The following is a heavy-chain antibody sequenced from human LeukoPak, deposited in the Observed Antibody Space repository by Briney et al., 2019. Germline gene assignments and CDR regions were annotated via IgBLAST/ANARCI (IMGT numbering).Heavy chain of an antibody. D-gene: IGHD3-22*01. Sequence: GGSLRLSCTASGFTFGDYAMSWVRQAPGKGLEWVGFIRSKAYGGTTEYAASVKGRFTISRDDSKSIAYLQMNSLKTEDTAVYYCTRDGLSDSSPYGMDVWGQGTTVTVSS. CDR1: GFTFGDYA. CDR2: IRSKAYGGTT. CDR3: TRDGLSDSSPYGMDV. J-gene: IGHJ6*02. V-gene: IGHV3-49*04.